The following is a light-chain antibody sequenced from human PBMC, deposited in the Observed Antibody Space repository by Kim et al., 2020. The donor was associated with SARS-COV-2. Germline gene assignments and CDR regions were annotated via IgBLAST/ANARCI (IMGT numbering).Light chain of an antibody. CDR3: QQYESLPYT. CDR1: QDINNY. Sequence: SASVGDRVTITCQASQDINNYVAWYQQKSRKAPTVLIYEISTLETGVPSRFSGSGSGTDFSFTISSLQPEDFATYFCQQYESLPYTFGQGTKLEIK. V-gene: IGKV1-33*01. CDR2: EIS. J-gene: IGKJ2*01.